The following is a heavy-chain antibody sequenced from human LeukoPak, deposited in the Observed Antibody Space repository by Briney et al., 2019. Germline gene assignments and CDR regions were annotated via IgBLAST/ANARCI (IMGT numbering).Heavy chain of an antibody. CDR2: IWSDGSNK. V-gene: IGHV3-33*06. Sequence: PGGSLRLSCAASGFTFTRYGTQWVRQAPGKGLEWVADIWSDGSNKYYADFVRGRFTISVENSKNMLYLQIDSLRAEDTAVYCCAKNYYYFEYWGQGTLVTVSS. CDR3: AKNYYYFEY. J-gene: IGHJ4*02. CDR1: GFTFTRYG. D-gene: IGHD3-10*01.